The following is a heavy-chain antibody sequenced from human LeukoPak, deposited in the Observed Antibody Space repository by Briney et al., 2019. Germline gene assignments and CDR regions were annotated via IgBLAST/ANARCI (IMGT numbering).Heavy chain of an antibody. CDR3: ASSRGGCTSTSCYDY. CDR1: GGSISSYY. CDR2: IYYSGST. D-gene: IGHD2-2*01. V-gene: IGHV4-59*01. J-gene: IGHJ4*02. Sequence: PSETLSLTCTVSGGSISSYYWSWIRQPPGKGLEWIGYIYYSGSTNYNPSLKSRVTISVDTSKNQFSLELSSVTAADTAVYYCASSRGGCTSTSCYDYWGQGTLVTVSS.